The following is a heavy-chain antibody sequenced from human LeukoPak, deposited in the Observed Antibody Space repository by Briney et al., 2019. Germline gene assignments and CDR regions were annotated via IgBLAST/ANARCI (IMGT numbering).Heavy chain of an antibody. CDR3: ARLDCSSTSCYQYGMDV. CDR1: GFTFSSYS. D-gene: IGHD2-2*01. CDR2: ISSSSSYI. V-gene: IGHV3-21*01. J-gene: IGHJ6*02. Sequence: GGSLRLSCAASGFTFSSYSMNWVRQAPGKGLDWVSSISSSSSYIYYADSVKGRFTISRDNAKNSLYLQMNSLRAEDTAVYYCARLDCSSTSCYQYGMDVWGQGTTVTVSS.